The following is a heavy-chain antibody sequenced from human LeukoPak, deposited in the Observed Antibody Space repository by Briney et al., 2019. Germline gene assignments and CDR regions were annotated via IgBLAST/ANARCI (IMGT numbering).Heavy chain of an antibody. D-gene: IGHD2-21*02. CDR2: ISPDGSST. CDR1: QFTFRNYW. CDR3: ATAWSY. J-gene: IGHJ4*02. V-gene: IGHV3-74*03. Sequence: GGSLRLSCVASQFTFRNYWMHWVRQAPGRGLEWLSYISPDGSSTTYADSVRGRFTISRDNAKNTLYLQMNSLRAEDTAVYFRATAWSYWGQGTLVTVSS.